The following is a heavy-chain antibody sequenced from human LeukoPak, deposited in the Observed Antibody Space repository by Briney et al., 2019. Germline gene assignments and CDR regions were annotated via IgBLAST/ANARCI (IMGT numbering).Heavy chain of an antibody. D-gene: IGHD3/OR15-3a*01. CDR3: ARDDFWTGYYTFAY. Sequence: PSETLSLTCTVSGGSISSSSFYWGWIRQPPGKGLEWIGSVYSRGSTYYTPSLKSRVTTSIDTSKNQFSLRLTSVTATDTAVYYCARDDFWTGYYTFAYRSQGTLVTVSS. J-gene: IGHJ4*02. V-gene: IGHV4-39*07. CDR2: VYSRGST. CDR1: GGSISSSSFY.